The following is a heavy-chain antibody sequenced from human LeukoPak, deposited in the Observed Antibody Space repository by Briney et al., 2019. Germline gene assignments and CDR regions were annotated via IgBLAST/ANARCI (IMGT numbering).Heavy chain of an antibody. Sequence: ASVKVSCKASGYTFTNYGISWVRQAPGQGLEWMGWISAYNGNTNYAQKLQGRVTMTTDTSTSTAYMELRSLRSDDTAVYYCARDFHDYYGSGSYYWGQGTLVTVSS. D-gene: IGHD3-10*01. CDR3: ARDFHDYYGSGSYY. CDR1: GYTFTNYG. V-gene: IGHV1-18*01. J-gene: IGHJ4*02. CDR2: ISAYNGNT.